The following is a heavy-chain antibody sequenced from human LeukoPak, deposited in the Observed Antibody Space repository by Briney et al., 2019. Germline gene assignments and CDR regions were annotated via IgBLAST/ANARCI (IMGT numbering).Heavy chain of an antibody. Sequence: GSLRLSCAASGFTFSSYSMNWVRQPPGKGLEWIGSVYYSGTTYYNPSLNSRVTISVDTSKNQFSLRLRSVTAADTAVYYCARHLWGSYYKPLDYWGQGTLVTVSS. CDR2: VYYSGTT. J-gene: IGHJ4*02. V-gene: IGHV4-39*01. CDR1: GFTFSSYSMN. D-gene: IGHD3-10*01. CDR3: ARHLWGSYYKPLDY.